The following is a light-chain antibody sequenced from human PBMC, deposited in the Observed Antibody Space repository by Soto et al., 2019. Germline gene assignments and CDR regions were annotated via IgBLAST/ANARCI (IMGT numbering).Light chain of an antibody. V-gene: IGKV1-5*01. CDR2: GAS. Sequence: DIQMTQSPSTLSASVGDRVTITCRASQSISSWLAWYQQKPGKAPNLLIYGASSLQSGVPSRFSGSGSGTEFTRTINSLQPDDFATYYCQQYNSDSGTFGQGTKVEIK. CDR1: QSISSW. J-gene: IGKJ1*01. CDR3: QQYNSDSGT.